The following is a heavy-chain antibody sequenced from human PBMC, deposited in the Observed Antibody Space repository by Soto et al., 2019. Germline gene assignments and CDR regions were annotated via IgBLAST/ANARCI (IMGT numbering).Heavy chain of an antibody. CDR3: ARDRSRGYSYGATPYYYYGMDV. D-gene: IGHD5-18*01. J-gene: IGHJ6*02. V-gene: IGHV1-18*01. CDR1: GYTFTNYG. Sequence: ASVKVSCKASGYTFTNYGVSWVRQAPGQRLEWMGWISAYTRNTNYAQMFQGRVTMTTGTSTSTAYMELRSLRSDDTAVYYCARDRSRGYSYGATPYYYYGMDVWGQGTTVTVSS. CDR2: ISAYTRNT.